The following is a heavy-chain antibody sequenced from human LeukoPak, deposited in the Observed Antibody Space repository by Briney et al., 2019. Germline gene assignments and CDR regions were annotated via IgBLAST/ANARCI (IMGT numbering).Heavy chain of an antibody. J-gene: IGHJ4*02. V-gene: IGHV4-61*08. CDR1: GGSISSGDYY. D-gene: IGHD4-17*01. CDR2: IYYSGST. Sequence: PSETLSLTCTVSGGSISSGDYYWSWIRQPPGKGLEWIGYIYYSGSTNYNPSLKSRVTISVDTSKNQFSLKLSSVTAADTAVYYCARGRNDYGPSIRWVFDYWGQGTLVTVSS. CDR3: ARGRNDYGPSIRWVFDY.